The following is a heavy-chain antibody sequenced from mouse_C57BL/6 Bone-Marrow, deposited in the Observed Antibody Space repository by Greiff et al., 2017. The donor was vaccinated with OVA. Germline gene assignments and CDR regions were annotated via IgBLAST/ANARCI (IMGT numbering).Heavy chain of an antibody. V-gene: IGHV6-3*01. J-gene: IGHJ1*03. Sequence: EVKLEESGGGLVQPGGSMKLSCVASGFTFSNYWMNWVRQSPEKGLEWVAQIRLKSDNYATHYAESVKGRFTISRDDSKSSVYLQMNNLRAEDTGIYYCTWLLIPFYWYFDVWGTGTTVTVSS. D-gene: IGHD2-3*01. CDR2: IRLKSDNYAT. CDR3: TWLLIPFYWYFDV. CDR1: GFTFSNYW.